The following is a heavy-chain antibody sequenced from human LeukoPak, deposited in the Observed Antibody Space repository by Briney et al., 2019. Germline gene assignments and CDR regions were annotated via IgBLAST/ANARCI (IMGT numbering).Heavy chain of an antibody. J-gene: IGHJ4*02. D-gene: IGHD3-3*01. CDR1: GYTFTAYY. CDR2: INPNSGDT. CDR3: ARVYEGY. V-gene: IGHV1-2*02. Sequence: GASVKVSCRASGYTFTAYYIHWVRQAPGQGLEWMGWINPNSGDTTLPQRFQGRVTMTRDTSISTAYMELSRLRSDDTAVYYCARVYEGYWGQGTLVTVSS.